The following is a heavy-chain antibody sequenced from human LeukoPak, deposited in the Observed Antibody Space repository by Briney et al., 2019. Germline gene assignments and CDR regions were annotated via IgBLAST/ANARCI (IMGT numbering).Heavy chain of an antibody. D-gene: IGHD5-18*01. CDR3: TTVRGIQLWVYYYYMDV. CDR2: IKSKTDGGTT. V-gene: IGHV3-15*01. J-gene: IGHJ6*03. CDR1: GFTFSNAW. Sequence: GGSLRLSCAASGFTFSNAWMSWVRQAPGKGRAWVGRIKSKTDGGTTDYAAPVKGRFTISRDDSKNTLYLQMNSLKTEDTAVYYCTTVRGIQLWVYYYYMDVWGKGTTVTVSS.